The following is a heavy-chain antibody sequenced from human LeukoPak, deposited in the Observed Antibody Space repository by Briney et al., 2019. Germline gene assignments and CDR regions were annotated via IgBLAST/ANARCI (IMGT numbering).Heavy chain of an antibody. CDR1: GYTFTSYY. D-gene: IGHD2-2*01. CDR2: INPSGGST. CDR3: AKSTTQYCGSNNCYRYWFDS. Sequence: ASVKVSCKASGYTFTSYYMHWVRQAPGQGLEWMGIINPSGGSTSYAQKFQGRVTMTRDMSTSTVYMELSSLKSEDTAVYYCAKSTTQYCGSNNCYRYWFDSWGQGTLVTVSS. J-gene: IGHJ5*01. V-gene: IGHV1-46*01.